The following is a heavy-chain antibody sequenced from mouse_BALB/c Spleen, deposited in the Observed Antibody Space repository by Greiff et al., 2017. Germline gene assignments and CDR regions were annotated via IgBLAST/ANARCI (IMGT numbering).Heavy chain of an antibody. V-gene: IGHV5-4*02. Sequence: EVQGVESGGGLVKPGGSLKLSCAASGFTFSDYYMYWVRQTPEKRLEWVATISDGGSYTYYPDSVKGRFTISRDNAKNNLYLQMSSLKSEDTAMYFCAKGETYVNLFAYWGQGTLVTVSA. CDR3: AKGETYVNLFAY. CDR2: ISDGGSYT. CDR1: GFTFSDYY. J-gene: IGHJ3*01.